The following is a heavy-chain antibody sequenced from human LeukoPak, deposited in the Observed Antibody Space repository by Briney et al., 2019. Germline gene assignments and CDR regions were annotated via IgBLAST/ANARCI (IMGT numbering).Heavy chain of an antibody. CDR2: IYHSGST. D-gene: IGHD6-19*01. CDR3: ARVLGSSGWYDWDYYYYYGMDV. Sequence: SQTLSLTCAVSGGSISSGGYSWSWIRQPPGKGLGWIGYIYHSGSTYYNPSLKSRVTISVDTSKNQFSLKLSSVTAADTAVYYCARVLGSSGWYDWDYYYYYGMDVWGQGTTVTVSS. CDR1: GGSISSGGYS. V-gene: IGHV4-30-2*01. J-gene: IGHJ6*02.